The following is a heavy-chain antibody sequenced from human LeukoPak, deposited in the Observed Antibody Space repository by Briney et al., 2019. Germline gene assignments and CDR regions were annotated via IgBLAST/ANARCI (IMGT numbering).Heavy chain of an antibody. D-gene: IGHD6-13*01. Sequence: GSLRLSCAASGFTFSSYAMHWVRQAPGKGLEWVAVISYDGSNKYYADSVKGRFTISRDSSKNTLFLQMNSLRVEDTAVYYCARDPPGIAASGTYYWGQGTLVTVSS. V-gene: IGHV3-30*14. CDR3: ARDPPGIAASGTYY. CDR1: GFTFSSYA. J-gene: IGHJ4*02. CDR2: ISYDGSNK.